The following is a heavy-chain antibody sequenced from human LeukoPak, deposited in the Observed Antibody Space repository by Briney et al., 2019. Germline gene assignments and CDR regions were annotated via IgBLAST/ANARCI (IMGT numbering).Heavy chain of an antibody. CDR1: GGSISSSSYY. CDR2: IYYSGST. J-gene: IGHJ4*02. Sequence: SETLSLTCTVSGGSISSSSYYWGWLRHPPGRGLEWFGSIYYSGSTYYNPSLKSRVTISVDTSKNQFSLTLTSVTAADTAVYYCARGLAAKGYFEYWGQGILVTVSS. D-gene: IGHD3-16*01. V-gene: IGHV4-39*07. CDR3: ARGLAAKGYFEY.